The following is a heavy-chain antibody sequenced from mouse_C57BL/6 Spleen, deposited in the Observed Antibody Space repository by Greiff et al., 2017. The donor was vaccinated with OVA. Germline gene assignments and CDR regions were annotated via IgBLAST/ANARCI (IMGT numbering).Heavy chain of an antibody. CDR3: VSVYDGYYWYFDV. J-gene: IGHJ1*03. CDR1: GFSFNTYA. CDR2: ISSKSNNYAT. Sequence: EVMLVESGGGLVQPKGSLKLSCAASGFSFNTYAMNWVRQAPGKGLEWVARISSKSNNYATYYADSVKDRFTISRDDSESMLYLQMNNLKTEDTAMYYCVSVYDGYYWYFDVWGTGTTVTVSS. D-gene: IGHD2-3*01. V-gene: IGHV10-1*01.